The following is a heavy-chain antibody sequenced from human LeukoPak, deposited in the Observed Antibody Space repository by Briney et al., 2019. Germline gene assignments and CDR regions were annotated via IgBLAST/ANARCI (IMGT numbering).Heavy chain of an antibody. V-gene: IGHV3-72*01. J-gene: IGHJ4*02. CDR3: VSARPDSSGYYCFDF. Sequence: GGSLRLSCAASGFSYSDHYMDWVRQAPGKGLEWVGRCRDKTNSYTTEYAASVKGRFTISRDDSQNSLYLQMNSLKTEDTAVYYCVSARPDSSGYYCFDFWGQGTLVTVSS. CDR2: CRDKTNSYTT. D-gene: IGHD6-19*01. CDR1: GFSYSDHY.